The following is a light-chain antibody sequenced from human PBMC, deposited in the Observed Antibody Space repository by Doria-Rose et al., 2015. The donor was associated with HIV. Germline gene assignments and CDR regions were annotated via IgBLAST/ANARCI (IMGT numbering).Light chain of an antibody. CDR3: QQYGSSSFT. Sequence: TQSPGTLSLSPGERATLSCRASQSLSGNYLAWYQQKPGQAPGLLISGASTRATGIPDRFTGSGSGTDFTLTISRLEPEDFALYYCQQYGSSSFTFGPGTTVDFK. V-gene: IGKV3-20*01. CDR2: GAS. CDR1: QSLSGNY. J-gene: IGKJ3*01.